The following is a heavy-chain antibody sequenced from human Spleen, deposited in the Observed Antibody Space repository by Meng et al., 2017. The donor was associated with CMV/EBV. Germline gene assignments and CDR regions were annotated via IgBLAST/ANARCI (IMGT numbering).Heavy chain of an antibody. V-gene: IGHV1-46*01. Sequence: ASVKVSCKASGYTFTGYYMHWVRQAPGQGLEWMGIINPSGGSTSYAQKFQGRVTMTRDTSTSTVYMELSSLRSEDTAVYYCARASSPWSGAPPYSYGYYFDYWGQGTLVTVSS. CDR2: INPSGGST. CDR1: GYTFTGYY. CDR3: ARASSPWSGAPPYSYGYYFDY. D-gene: IGHD5-18*01. J-gene: IGHJ4*02.